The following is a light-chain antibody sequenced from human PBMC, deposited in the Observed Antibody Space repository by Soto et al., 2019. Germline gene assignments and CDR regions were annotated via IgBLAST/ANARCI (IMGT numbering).Light chain of an antibody. Sequence: QSALTQPASVSGSPGQSITLSCTRTSSDVGSYNFVSWYQQHPGKVPKVMIYEVSKRPSGVSDRFSGSKSGNTASLTISGLQAEDEADYYCCADAGRSTYVFGTGTTLTVL. CDR1: SSDVGSYNF. CDR2: EVS. V-gene: IGLV2-23*02. J-gene: IGLJ1*01. CDR3: CADAGRSTYV.